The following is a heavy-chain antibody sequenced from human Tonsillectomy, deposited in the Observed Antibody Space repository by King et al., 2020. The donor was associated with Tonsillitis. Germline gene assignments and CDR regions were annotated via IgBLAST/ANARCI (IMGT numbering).Heavy chain of an antibody. CDR3: TKVILWFVHYYYYGMDV. CDR1: GFTFSSYG. V-gene: IGHV3-30*18. Sequence: VQLVESGGGVVQPGRSLRLSCAASGFTFSSYGMHWVRQAPGKGLEWVAVISYDGSNKYYADSVKGRFTISRDNSKNTLYLQMNSLESEDTAVYYCTKVILWFVHYYYYGMDVWGQGTTVTVSS. J-gene: IGHJ6*02. CDR2: ISYDGSNK. D-gene: IGHD3-10*01.